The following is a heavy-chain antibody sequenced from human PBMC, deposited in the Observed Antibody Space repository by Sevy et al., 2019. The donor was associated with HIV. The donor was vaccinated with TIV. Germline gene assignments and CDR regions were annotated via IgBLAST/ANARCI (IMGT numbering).Heavy chain of an antibody. CDR2: ISSSGSSI. V-gene: IGHV3-48*03. CDR3: TRNGGAFDNGFDP. CDR1: GFTFSSYD. D-gene: IGHD2-8*01. Sequence: GGSLRLSCTASGFTFSSYDMNWVRQAPGKGLEWVSKISSSGSSIYYAASVKGRFTISRDNAKNSLNLQMNSLRAEDTAVYYCTRNGGAFDNGFDPWGQGTLVTVSP. J-gene: IGHJ5*02.